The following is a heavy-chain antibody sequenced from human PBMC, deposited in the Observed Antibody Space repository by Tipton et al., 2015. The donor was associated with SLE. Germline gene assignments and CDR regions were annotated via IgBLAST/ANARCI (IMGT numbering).Heavy chain of an antibody. CDR3: ASEYSSSSLYYYYYMDV. V-gene: IGHV3-23*01. D-gene: IGHD6-6*01. J-gene: IGHJ6*03. CDR1: GFTFSSYA. CDR2: ISGSGGST. Sequence: SLRLSCAASGFTFSSYAMSWVRQAPGKGLEWVSAISGSGGSTYYADSVKGRFTISRDNSKNTLYLQMNSLRAEGTAVYYCASEYSSSSLYYYYYMDVWGKGTTVTVSS.